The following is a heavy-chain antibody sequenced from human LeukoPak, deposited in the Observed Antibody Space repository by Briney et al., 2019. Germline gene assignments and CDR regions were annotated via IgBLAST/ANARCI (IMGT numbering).Heavy chain of an antibody. J-gene: IGHJ5*02. V-gene: IGHV3-23*01. D-gene: IGHD2-21*02. CDR2: INDGVGRA. CDR3: AKDIYCCGDFQNPRRDP. Sequence: GGSLRLSCSASGFTFSNYAMSWVRQAPGKGLEWVSAINDGVGRAFYADAVRGRFTISRDNSQNTLYLQMNSLRAEDTAIYYCAKDIYCCGDFQNPRRDPLGQGTLVTVSS. CDR1: GFTFSNYA.